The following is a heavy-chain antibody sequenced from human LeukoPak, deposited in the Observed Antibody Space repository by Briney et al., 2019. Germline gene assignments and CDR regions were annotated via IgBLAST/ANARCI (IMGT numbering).Heavy chain of an antibody. CDR2: INWNSGSI. J-gene: IGHJ6*02. Sequence: GGSLRLSCAVSGFSFNDYAMHWVRQAPGKGLEWVSGINWNSGSIGYADSVKGRFTISRDNAKNSLYLQMKSLRTEDTALYYCAKDRLELRDYFYGTDVWGQGTTVTVSS. D-gene: IGHD1-7*01. CDR3: AKDRLELRDYFYGTDV. V-gene: IGHV3-9*01. CDR1: GFSFNDYA.